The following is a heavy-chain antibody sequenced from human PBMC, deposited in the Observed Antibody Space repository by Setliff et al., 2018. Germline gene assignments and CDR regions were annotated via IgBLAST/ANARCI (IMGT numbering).Heavy chain of an antibody. V-gene: IGHV3-74*03. Sequence: PGGSLRLSCAASGFTFSSYWMHWVRQDPGKGLVWVSRVNDDGSSAMYADSVKGRFTMSRDNAKNTLYLQMNSLRAEDTAVYYCARLAGNYYGMDVWGQGTTVTVSS. J-gene: IGHJ6*02. CDR3: ARLAGNYYGMDV. D-gene: IGHD3-10*01. CDR1: GFTFSSYW. CDR2: VNDDGSSA.